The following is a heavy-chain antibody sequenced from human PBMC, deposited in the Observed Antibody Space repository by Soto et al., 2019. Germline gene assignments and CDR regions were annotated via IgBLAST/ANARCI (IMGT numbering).Heavy chain of an antibody. CDR2: ISYDGSNK. CDR1: GFTFSSYG. J-gene: IGHJ6*02. CDR3: AKDVVVGATPGLGDYYYYDGMDV. D-gene: IGHD1-26*01. Sequence: QVQLVESGGGVVQPGRSLRLSCAASGFTFSSYGMHWVRQAPGKGLEWVAVISYDGSNKYYADSVKGRFTISRDNSKNTLYLKMNSLRAEDTAVYYCAKDVVVGATPGLGDYYYYDGMDVWGQGTTVTVSS. V-gene: IGHV3-30*18.